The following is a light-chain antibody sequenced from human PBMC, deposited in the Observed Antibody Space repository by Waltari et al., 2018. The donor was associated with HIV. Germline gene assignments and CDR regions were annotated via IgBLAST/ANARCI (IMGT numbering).Light chain of an antibody. CDR1: QSLLHSNGYNY. CDR2: VGS. Sequence: IVMTQSPLSLPVTPGEPASTSCRSSQSLLHSNGYNYLDWYLQKPGQSPQVLMYVGSSRASGVPDRFSGSGSGTDFTLKISRVEAEDVGLYYCMQALQTPITFGQGTRLEIK. V-gene: IGKV2-28*01. J-gene: IGKJ5*01. CDR3: MQALQTPIT.